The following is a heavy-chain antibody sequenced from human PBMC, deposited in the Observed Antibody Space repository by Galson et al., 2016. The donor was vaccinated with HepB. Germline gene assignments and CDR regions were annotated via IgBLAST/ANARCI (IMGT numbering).Heavy chain of an antibody. J-gene: IGHJ4*02. Sequence: PALVKPTQTLTLTCTLSGFSLSTSGVGVGWIRQPPGKALECLALIYWDDDKRYSPSLESRLSITKDTSKNRVVLTMTNMDPVDTATYYCVHSGNYYSSGSQKSPYCFDYWGQGTLVTVSS. V-gene: IGHV2-5*02. D-gene: IGHD3-10*01. CDR1: GFSLSTSGVG. CDR2: IYWDDDK. CDR3: VHSGNYYSSGSQKSPYCFDY.